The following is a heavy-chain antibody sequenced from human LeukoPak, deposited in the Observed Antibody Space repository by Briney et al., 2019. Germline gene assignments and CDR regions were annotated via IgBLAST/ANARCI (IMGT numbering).Heavy chain of an antibody. CDR3: ARERGGYSYGDY. J-gene: IGHJ4*02. D-gene: IGHD5-18*01. V-gene: IGHV1-18*01. CDR2: INTYIGNT. Sequence: ASVKVSCKASGYTFTGYGISWVRQAPGQGLEWMGWINTYIGNTNYAQKLQGRVTMTTDTSTSTVYMELRSLTSDDTAVYYCARERGGYSYGDYWGQGTLVTVSS. CDR1: GYTFTGYG.